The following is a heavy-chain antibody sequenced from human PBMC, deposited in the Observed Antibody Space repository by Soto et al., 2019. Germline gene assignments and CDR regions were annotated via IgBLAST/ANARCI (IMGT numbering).Heavy chain of an antibody. V-gene: IGHV5-10-1*01. Sequence: GESLKISCTGLGYTFTTFWISWVRRMPGKGLEWMGRIDPRDSYVNYSPSFQGHVTISLDKSISTAYLQWGSLKASNTAMYYCARLFCSTTTCDSWFDPWGQGTLVTVSS. CDR2: IDPRDSYV. CDR1: GYTFTTFW. CDR3: ARLFCSTTTCDSWFDP. J-gene: IGHJ5*02. D-gene: IGHD2-2*01.